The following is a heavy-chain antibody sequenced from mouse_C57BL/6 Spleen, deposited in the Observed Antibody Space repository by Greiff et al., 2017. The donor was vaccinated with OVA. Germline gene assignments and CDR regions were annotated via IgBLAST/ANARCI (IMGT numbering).Heavy chain of an antibody. V-gene: IGHV14-1*01. CDR2: IDPEDGDT. CDR3: TTIAAVEATDY. Sequence: EVQLQESGAELVRPGASVKLSCTASGFNIKDYYMHWVKQRPEQGLEWIGRIDPEDGDTEYAPKFQGKATMTADTSSNTAYLQLSSQTSEDTSVHYCTTIAAVEATDYWGQGTTLTVSS. D-gene: IGHD1-1*01. CDR1: GFNIKDYY. J-gene: IGHJ2*01.